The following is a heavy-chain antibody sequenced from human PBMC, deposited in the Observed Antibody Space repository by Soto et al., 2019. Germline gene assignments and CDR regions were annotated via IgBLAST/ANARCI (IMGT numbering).Heavy chain of an antibody. J-gene: IGHJ4*02. Sequence: GGSLRLSCAASGFTFSSYWMSWVRQAPGKGLEWVANIKQDGSEKYYVDSVKGRFTISRDNAKNSLYLQMNSLRAEDTAVYYCASVSSPYYYDSSGYYFDYWGQGTLVTVSS. D-gene: IGHD3-22*01. CDR3: ASVSSPYYYDSSGYYFDY. CDR1: GFTFSSYW. CDR2: IKQDGSEK. V-gene: IGHV3-7*01.